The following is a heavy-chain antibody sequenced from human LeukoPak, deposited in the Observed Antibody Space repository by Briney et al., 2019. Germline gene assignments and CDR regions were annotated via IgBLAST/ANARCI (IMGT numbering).Heavy chain of an antibody. D-gene: IGHD2-15*01. CDR1: GGSFSGYY. V-gene: IGHV4-34*01. Sequence: PSETLSLTCAVYGGSFSGYYCSWIRQPPGKGLEWIGEINHSGSTNYNPSLKSRVTISVDTSKNQFSLKLSSVTAADTAVYYCARVGGGYCSGGSCNFDYWGQGNLVTVSS. CDR3: ARVGGGYCSGGSCNFDY. CDR2: INHSGST. J-gene: IGHJ4*02.